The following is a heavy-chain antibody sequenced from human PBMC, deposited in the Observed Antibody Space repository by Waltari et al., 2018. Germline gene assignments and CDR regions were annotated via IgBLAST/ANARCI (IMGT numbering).Heavy chain of an antibody. CDR2: INTDTGHP. D-gene: IGHD4-17*01. Sequence: QVQLVQSGSEVKKPGASVKVSCKASGYAFNTYAIYWVRQAPGQGLQWMGWINTDTGHPTYAPGFTGRFVFSLDTSVTTTFLQISDLRAEDTAVYFCARDHTIYGDYSSDLWGQGALVTVSS. J-gene: IGHJ4*02. CDR3: ARDHTIYGDYSSDL. V-gene: IGHV7-4-1*02. CDR1: GYAFNTYA.